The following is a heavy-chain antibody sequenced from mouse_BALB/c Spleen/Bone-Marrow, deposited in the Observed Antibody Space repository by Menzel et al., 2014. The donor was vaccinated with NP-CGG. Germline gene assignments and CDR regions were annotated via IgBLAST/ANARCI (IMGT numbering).Heavy chain of an antibody. CDR3: ARDYYGSSYWYFDV. V-gene: IGHV5-15*02. CDR2: ISNLAYSI. Sequence: DVHLVESGGGLVQPGGSRKLSCAASGFTFSDYGMAWVRQAPGKGPEWVAFISNLAYSIYYADTVTGRFTISRESAKNTLYLEMSSLRSEDTAMYYCARDYYGSSYWYFDVWGAGTTVTVSS. D-gene: IGHD1-1*01. J-gene: IGHJ1*01. CDR1: GFTFSDYG.